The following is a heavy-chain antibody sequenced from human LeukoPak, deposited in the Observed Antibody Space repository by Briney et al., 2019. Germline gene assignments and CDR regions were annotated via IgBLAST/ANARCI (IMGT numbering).Heavy chain of an antibody. Sequence: GGSLTLSCAASGFTFSTYAMSWVRQAPGKGMEWVSGISGGSGDGIYYAESVRGRFTISRDNSKNTLYLQMNSLRAEDTAVYYCAKGTIIVVLDGYWGQGTLVTVSS. V-gene: IGHV3-23*01. CDR2: ISGGSGDGI. J-gene: IGHJ4*02. CDR3: AKGTIIVVLDGY. D-gene: IGHD3-22*01. CDR1: GFTFSTYA.